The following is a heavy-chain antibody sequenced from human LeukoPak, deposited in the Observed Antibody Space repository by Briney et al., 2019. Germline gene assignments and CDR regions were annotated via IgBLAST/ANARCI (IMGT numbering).Heavy chain of an antibody. V-gene: IGHV4-61*05. D-gene: IGHD2-2*01. CDR3: ARGEYCSSTICSYPYYFLDV. CDR1: GGSISSSSYY. Sequence: SETLSLTCTVSGGSISSSSYYWGWIRQPPGKGLEWIGYIYYTGSTNYNPSPKSRVTISVDTSKNQFSLKLSSVTAADTAVYYCARGEYCSSTICSYPYYFLDVWGKGTTVTVSS. CDR2: IYYTGST. J-gene: IGHJ6*03.